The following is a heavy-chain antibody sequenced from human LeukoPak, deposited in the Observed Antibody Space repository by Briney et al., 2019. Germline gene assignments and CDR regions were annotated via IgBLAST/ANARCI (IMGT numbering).Heavy chain of an antibody. CDR1: GFTFSSYA. CDR2: IYSGGST. Sequence: PGGSLRLSCAASGFTFSSYAMSWVRQAPGKGLEWVSVIYSGGSTYYADSVKGRFTISRDNSKNTLYLQMNSLRAEDTAVYYCARVLAMVRGVIDYWGQGTLVTVSS. CDR3: ARVLAMVRGVIDY. V-gene: IGHV3-66*01. D-gene: IGHD3-10*01. J-gene: IGHJ4*02.